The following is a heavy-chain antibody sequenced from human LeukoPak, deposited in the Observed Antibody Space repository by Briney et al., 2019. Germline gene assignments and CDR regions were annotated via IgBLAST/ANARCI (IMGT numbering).Heavy chain of an antibody. CDR2: ISTTGGST. J-gene: IGHJ4*02. V-gene: IGHV3-23*01. D-gene: IGHD4-23*01. CDR3: AKDWTTVVTPKGYYFDS. Sequence: GGSLRLSCEASGFTFSEHSMSWVRQAPGKGLEWVSAISTTGGSTYYADSVKGRFTVSRDNSKNTLSLQMDSLRVEDTALYYCAKDWTTVVTPKGYYFDSWGQGTLVTVSS. CDR1: GFTFSEHS.